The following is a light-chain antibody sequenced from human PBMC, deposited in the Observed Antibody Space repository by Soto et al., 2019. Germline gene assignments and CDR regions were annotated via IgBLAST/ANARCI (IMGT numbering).Light chain of an antibody. CDR3: SSYTSSSTYV. CDR1: SSDVGYYNY. Sequence: QSVLTQPASVSGSPGQSITISCTGTSSDVGYYNYVSWYQQHPGKAPKLMLYDVRNRPSGVSNRFSGSKSGNTASLTISGLQAEDEADYYCSSYTSSSTYVFGTGTKVTVL. J-gene: IGLJ1*01. CDR2: DVR. V-gene: IGLV2-14*03.